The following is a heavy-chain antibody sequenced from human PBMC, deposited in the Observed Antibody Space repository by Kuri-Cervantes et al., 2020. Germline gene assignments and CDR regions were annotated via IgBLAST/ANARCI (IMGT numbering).Heavy chain of an antibody. CDR3: AHGYSSSWYMEEFFDY. J-gene: IGHJ4*02. Sequence: SGPTLVKPTQTLTLTCTFSGFSLSTSGMRVSWIRQPPGKALEWLARIDWDDDKFYSTSLKTRLTISKDTSKNQVVLTMTNMDPVDTATYYCAHGYSSSWYMEEFFDYWGQGTLVTVSS. D-gene: IGHD6-13*01. V-gene: IGHV2-70*04. CDR1: GFSLSTSGMR. CDR2: IDWDDDK.